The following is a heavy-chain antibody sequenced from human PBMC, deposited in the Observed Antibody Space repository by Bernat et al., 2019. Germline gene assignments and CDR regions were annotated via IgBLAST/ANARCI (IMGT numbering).Heavy chain of an antibody. CDR2: IIPDSGGT. CDR1: AYTFTGYY. Sequence: QVQLVQSGAEVKKPGASVRVSCKASAYTFTGYYIHWVRQAPGQGLEWMGRIIPDSGGTKYAQEFQGRVTMTRDTSISTAYMELSRLRSDDTAVYYCAREWTTAAFDYWGQGTLVTVSS. CDR3: AREWTTAAFDY. D-gene: IGHD4-17*01. J-gene: IGHJ4*02. V-gene: IGHV1-2*06.